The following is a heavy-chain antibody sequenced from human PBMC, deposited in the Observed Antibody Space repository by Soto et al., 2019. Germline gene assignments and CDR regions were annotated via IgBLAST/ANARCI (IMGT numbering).Heavy chain of an antibody. CDR3: ARSWDLEGFDS. CDR1: GDSISSSGNY. V-gene: IGHV4-39*01. J-gene: IGHJ4*02. CDR2: MYYSGST. D-gene: IGHD1-26*01. Sequence: SEALSLTCTVSGDSISSSGNYWVWIRQPPGKGLEWIGSMYYSGSTYYNPSLKSRVSISVETWKNQFSLKLSSVTAADTALYYCARSWDLEGFDSWGQGILVTVSS.